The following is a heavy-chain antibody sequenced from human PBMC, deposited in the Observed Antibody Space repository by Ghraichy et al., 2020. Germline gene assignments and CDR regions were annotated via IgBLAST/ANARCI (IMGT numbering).Heavy chain of an antibody. Sequence: SETLSLTCTVSGGSISSYYWSWIRQPAGKGLEWIGRIYTSGSTNYNPSLKSRVTMSVDTSKNQFSLKLSSVTAADTAVYYCARDQACSSTSCYTENWFDPWGQGTLVTVSS. CDR3: ARDQACSSTSCYTENWFDP. CDR2: IYTSGST. J-gene: IGHJ5*02. D-gene: IGHD2-2*02. V-gene: IGHV4-4*07. CDR1: GGSISSYY.